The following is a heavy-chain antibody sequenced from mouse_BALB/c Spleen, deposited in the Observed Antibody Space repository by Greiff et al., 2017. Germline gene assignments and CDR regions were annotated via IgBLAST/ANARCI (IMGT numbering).Heavy chain of an antibody. Sequence: VQLQQSGAELVKPGASVKLSCTASGFNIKDTYMHWVKQRPEQGLEWIGRIDPANGNNKYDPKFQGKATITADTSSNTAYLQLSSLTSEDTAVYYCARIYRYDERTWFAYWGQGTLVTVSA. D-gene: IGHD2-14*01. J-gene: IGHJ3*01. CDR1: GFNIKDTY. CDR3: ARIYRYDERTWFAY. CDR2: IDPANGNN. V-gene: IGHV14-3*02.